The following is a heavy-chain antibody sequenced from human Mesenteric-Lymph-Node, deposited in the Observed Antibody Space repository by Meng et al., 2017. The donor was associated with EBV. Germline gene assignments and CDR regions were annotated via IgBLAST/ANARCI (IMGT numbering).Heavy chain of an antibody. D-gene: IGHD1/OR15-1a*01. CDR2: IDANTGSS. CDR1: GYSFTTYS. V-gene: IGHV7-4-1*02. J-gene: IGHJ5*02. CDR3: ARDGCPNSDLVDP. Sequence: HVEAVQSECEVKEPGSSVRVSCKASGYSFTTYSIKWGRQAPGQGLEWMGWIDANTGSSRYAQGFTERFVFSSDTSVSTAYLQISRLGAEDTAVYFCARDGCPNSDLVDPWGQGTLVTVSS.